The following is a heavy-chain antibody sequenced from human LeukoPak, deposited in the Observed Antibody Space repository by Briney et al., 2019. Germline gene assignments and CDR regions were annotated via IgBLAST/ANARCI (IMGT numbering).Heavy chain of an antibody. D-gene: IGHD2-15*01. CDR2: INSDGSST. CDR3: ARDSGTGSIDY. J-gene: IGHJ4*02. V-gene: IGHV3-74*01. CDR1: GFTFSRYW. Sequence: GGSLRLSCVASGFTFSRYWMHWVRQAPGKGLVWVARINSDGSSTTYADSVKGRFTISRDNAKNSLYLQMNSLRAEDTAVYYCARDSGTGSIDYWGQGTLVTVSS.